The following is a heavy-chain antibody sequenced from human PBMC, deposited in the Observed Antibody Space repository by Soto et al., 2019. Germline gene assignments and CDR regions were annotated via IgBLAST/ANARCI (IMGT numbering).Heavy chain of an antibody. D-gene: IGHD3-3*01. CDR2: IYHSGST. CDR1: GGSISSGGYS. V-gene: IGHV4-30-2*01. J-gene: IGHJ6*02. Sequence: PSETLSLTCAVSGGSISSGGYSWSWIRRPPGKGLEWIGYIYHSGSTYYNPSLKSRVTISVDRSKNQFSLKLSSVTAADTAVYYCASGVAGYYYYGMDVWGQGTTVTVSS. CDR3: ASGVAGYYYYGMDV.